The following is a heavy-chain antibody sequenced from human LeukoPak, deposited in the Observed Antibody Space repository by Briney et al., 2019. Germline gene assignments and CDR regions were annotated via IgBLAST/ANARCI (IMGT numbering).Heavy chain of an antibody. Sequence: PGGSLRLSCAASGFTFDDYAMHWVRQAPGKGLEWVSGISWNSGSIGYADSVKGRFTISRDNAKNSLYLQMNSLRAEATALSSWEKDTRSWYEARLDPWGQGPRVTVPS. D-gene: IGHD6-13*01. J-gene: IGHJ5*02. CDR1: GFTFDDYA. CDR2: ISWNSGSI. CDR3: EKDTRSWYEARLDP. V-gene: IGHV3-9*01.